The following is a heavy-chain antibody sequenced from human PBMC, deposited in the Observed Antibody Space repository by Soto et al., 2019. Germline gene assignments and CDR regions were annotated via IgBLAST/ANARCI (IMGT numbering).Heavy chain of an antibody. Sequence: GASVKVSCKASGFTFTSSAVQWVRQARGQRLEWIGWIVVGSGNTNYAQKFQERVTITRDMSTSTAYMELSSLRSEDTAVYYCAAAPQWEPRAADFDYWGQGTLVTVSS. V-gene: IGHV1-58*01. CDR3: AAAPQWEPRAADFDY. J-gene: IGHJ4*02. D-gene: IGHD1-26*01. CDR1: GFTFTSSA. CDR2: IVVGSGNT.